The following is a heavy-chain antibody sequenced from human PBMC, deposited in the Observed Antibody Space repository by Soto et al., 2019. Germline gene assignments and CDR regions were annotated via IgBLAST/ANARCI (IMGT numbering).Heavy chain of an antibody. Sequence: GASVKLSCKACGDSFTSYGISWVRQAPGQGLEWMGWISAYNGNTNYAQKLQGRVTMTTDTSTSTAYMELRSLRSDDTAVYYCARIGYSYGYDFDYWGQGTLVTVSS. CDR1: GDSFTSYG. J-gene: IGHJ4*02. CDR3: ARIGYSYGYDFDY. V-gene: IGHV1-18*01. D-gene: IGHD5-18*01. CDR2: ISAYNGNT.